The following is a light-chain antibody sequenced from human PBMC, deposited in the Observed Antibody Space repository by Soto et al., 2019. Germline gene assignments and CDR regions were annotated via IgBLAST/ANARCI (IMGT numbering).Light chain of an antibody. CDR3: MQGTHWPYT. CDR2: KVS. J-gene: IGKJ2*01. V-gene: IGKV2-30*01. Sequence: DVVMTQSPLSLPVTLGQPASISCRASRSLIYTDGNTYLNWFHQRPGQSPRRLFSKVSNRDSGVPDRFSGSGSGTDFTLKISRVEAEDVGLYYCMQGTHWPYTFGQGTKLEI. CDR1: RSLIYTDGNTY.